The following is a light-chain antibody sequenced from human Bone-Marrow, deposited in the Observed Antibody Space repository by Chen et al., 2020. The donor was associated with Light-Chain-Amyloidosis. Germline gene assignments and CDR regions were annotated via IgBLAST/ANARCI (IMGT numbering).Light chain of an antibody. CDR2: EVN. V-gene: IGLV2-8*01. Sequence: QSALTQPPSASGSPGQSVTISCTGTSSDVGAYDYVSWYQQYPGKAPRLMIYEVNKRPSWVPARFSASKSANTASLTVSGLQAEDEADYYCSAHGGANNFYVFGSGTKVTVL. J-gene: IGLJ1*01. CDR1: SSDVGAYDY. CDR3: SAHGGANNFYV.